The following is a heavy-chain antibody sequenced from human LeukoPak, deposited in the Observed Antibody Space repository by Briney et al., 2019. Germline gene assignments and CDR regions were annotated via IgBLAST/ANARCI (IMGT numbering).Heavy chain of an antibody. V-gene: IGHV3-9*01. D-gene: IGHD3-22*01. CDR3: AKDYYYDSSGSPYFDY. Sequence: GRSLRLSCAASGFTFDDYAMHWVRQAPGKGLEWVSGISWNSGSIGYADSVKGRFTISRDNAKNSLYPQMNSLRAEDTALYYCAKDYYYDSSGSPYFDYWGQGTLVTVSS. CDR1: GFTFDDYA. CDR2: ISWNSGSI. J-gene: IGHJ4*02.